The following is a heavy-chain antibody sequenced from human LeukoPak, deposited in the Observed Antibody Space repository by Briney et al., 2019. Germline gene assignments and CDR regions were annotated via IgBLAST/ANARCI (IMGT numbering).Heavy chain of an antibody. J-gene: IGHJ4*02. CDR3: ARQTGGYYFDS. V-gene: IGHV3-21*05. Sequence: GGPLRLSCAASGFTFNTYTLSWVRQAPGKGLEWVSYVSATGRDTYYADSIKGRFTSSRDNAKNSLYLQMSSLRAEDTAVYYCARQTGGYYFDSWGQGILVTVSS. CDR2: VSATGRDT. D-gene: IGHD3-10*01. CDR1: GFTFNTYT.